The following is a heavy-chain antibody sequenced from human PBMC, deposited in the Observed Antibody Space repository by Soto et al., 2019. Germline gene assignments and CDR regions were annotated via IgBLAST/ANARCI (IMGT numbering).Heavy chain of an antibody. J-gene: IGHJ4*02. CDR2: VYYTGTT. Sequence: WETLSLTCTVSNFSVLTSIYYWAWIRQPPGKGLEWVGTVYYTGTTYYNPSLQSRVTISIDTSKNQFSLNLNSVTAADTAVYYCARNWNLALVPAAYFDSWGQGTLVTVSS. V-gene: IGHV4-39*01. D-gene: IGHD2-2*01. CDR3: ARNWNLALVPAAYFDS. CDR1: NFSVLTSIYY.